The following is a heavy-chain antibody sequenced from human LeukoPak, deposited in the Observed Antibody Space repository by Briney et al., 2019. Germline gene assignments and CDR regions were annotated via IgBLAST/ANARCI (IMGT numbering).Heavy chain of an antibody. CDR2: IYTSGST. CDR3: ARQGGFLDAFGFDDI. J-gene: IGHJ3*02. D-gene: IGHD3/OR15-3a*01. V-gene: IGHV4-4*07. Sequence: SETLSLTCTVSGVSISSYYWSWIRQPAGKGLEWIGRIYTSGSTEYNPSLESRVTMSVDTSKNQFSLKLTSVTAADTAVYYCARQGGFLDAFGFDDIWGQGTMVTVSS. CDR1: GVSISSYY.